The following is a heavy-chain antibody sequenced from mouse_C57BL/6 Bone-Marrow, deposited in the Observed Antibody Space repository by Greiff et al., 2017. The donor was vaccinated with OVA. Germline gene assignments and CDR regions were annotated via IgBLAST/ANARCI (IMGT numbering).Heavy chain of an antibody. V-gene: IGHV5-6*02. D-gene: IGHD1-1*01. J-gene: IGHJ4*01. CDR3: ARRYYGSREDAMDY. Sequence: EVKVVESGGDLVKPGGSLKLSCAASGFTFSSYGMSWVRQTPDKRLEWVATISSGGSYTYYPDSVKGRFTISRDNAKNTLYLQMSSLKSEDTAMYYCARRYYGSREDAMDYWGQGTSVTVSS. CDR2: ISSGGSYT. CDR1: GFTFSSYG.